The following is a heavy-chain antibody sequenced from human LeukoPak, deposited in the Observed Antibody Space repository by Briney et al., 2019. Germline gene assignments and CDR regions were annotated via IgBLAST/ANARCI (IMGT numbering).Heavy chain of an antibody. V-gene: IGHV4-34*01. CDR2: VNHSGRT. CDR1: GGSFSGYY. J-gene: IGHJ5*02. D-gene: IGHD2-2*01. CDR3: ARVLSIVVVPGATFWFDP. Sequence: PSETLSLTCAVYGGSFSGYYWSWIRQPPGKGREWVGDVNHSGRTNYNQALKSGVTISVEKSKNQFSLKLSSVTAADTAVYHCARVLSIVVVPGATFWFDPWGQGTLVTVSS.